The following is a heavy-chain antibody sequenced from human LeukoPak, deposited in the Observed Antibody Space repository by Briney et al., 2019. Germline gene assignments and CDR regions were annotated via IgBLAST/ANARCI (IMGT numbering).Heavy chain of an antibody. CDR2: ISSSSSYI. J-gene: IGHJ5*02. V-gene: IGHV3-21*01. D-gene: IGHD4-17*01. CDR3: ARDFAGDDYGDYIGWFDP. CDR1: GFTFSSYS. Sequence: GGSLRLSCAASGFTFSSYSMNWVRQAPGKGLEWVSSISSSSSYIYYADSVKGRFTISRDNAKNSLYLQMNSLRAKDTAVYYCARDFAGDDYGDYIGWFDPWGQGTLVTVSS.